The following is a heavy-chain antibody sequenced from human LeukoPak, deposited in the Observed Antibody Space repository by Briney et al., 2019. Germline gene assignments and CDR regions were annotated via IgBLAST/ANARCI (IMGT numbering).Heavy chain of an antibody. CDR1: GGTFSSYA. V-gene: IGHV1-69*01. D-gene: IGHD6-19*01. CDR2: IIPIFGTA. Sequence: SVKVSCKASGGTFSSYAISWVRQAPGQGLEWMGGIIPIFGTANYAQKFQGRVTITADESTSTAYMELSSLRSEDTAVYYCARDLDGYSSGWYCYWGQGTLVTVSS. J-gene: IGHJ4*02. CDR3: ARDLDGYSSGWYCY.